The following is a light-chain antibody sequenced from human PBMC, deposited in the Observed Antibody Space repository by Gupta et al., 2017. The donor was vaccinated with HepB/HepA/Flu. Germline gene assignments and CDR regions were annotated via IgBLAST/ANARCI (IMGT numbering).Light chain of an antibody. Sequence: DSVLTQPPASLAVSLGERPTLNCKSGRSVLYNINNKNDIAWYQQKPGHPPRLLIYWASTRESGVPDRFSGSGSGTDFTLTINSLQAEDVALYFCQQYLIPPSSFGGGTKVEIK. CDR1: RSVLYNINNKND. V-gene: IGKV4-1*01. J-gene: IGKJ4*01. CDR2: WAS. CDR3: QQYLIPPSS.